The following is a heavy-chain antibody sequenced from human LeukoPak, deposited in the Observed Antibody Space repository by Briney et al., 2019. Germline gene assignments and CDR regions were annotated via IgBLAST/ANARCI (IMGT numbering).Heavy chain of an antibody. D-gene: IGHD1-26*01. CDR3: ARKMNIVGAQGWGYGLDV. J-gene: IGHJ6*02. CDR2: IKHDGSDK. Sequence: GGFLRLSCAASGFTFSTYWMSWVRQAPGKGLEWVANIKHDGSDKKYVDSVKGRFTISRDNAKRSLYLQMNSLRAEDTAVYYCARKMNIVGAQGWGYGLDVWGHGTTVTVSS. V-gene: IGHV3-7*05. CDR1: GFTFSTYW.